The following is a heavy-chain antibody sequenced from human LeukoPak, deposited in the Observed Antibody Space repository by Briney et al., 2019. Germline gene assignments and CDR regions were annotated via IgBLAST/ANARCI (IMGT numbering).Heavy chain of an antibody. CDR3: AKPSLTLIRGVRGPFDY. Sequence: QPGESLRLSCAASGFTFSNYAISWVRQAPGKGLEWVSGISGGGGNTYYADSLKGRLAISRDKSKNTVYLQMDSLRAEDTAVYYCAKPSLTLIRGVRGPFDYWGQGILVTDSS. J-gene: IGHJ4*02. D-gene: IGHD3-10*01. V-gene: IGHV3-23*01. CDR2: ISGGGGNT. CDR1: GFTFSNYA.